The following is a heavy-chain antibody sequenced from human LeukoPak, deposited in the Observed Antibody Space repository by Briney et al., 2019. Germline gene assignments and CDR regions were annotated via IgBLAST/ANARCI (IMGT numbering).Heavy chain of an antibody. J-gene: IGHJ3*02. Sequence: SETLSLTCTVSGGSITTYYWSWIRQPAGKGLEWIGRIYTRGFTNYNPSLKTRVTMSVDTSKNQLSLELTAVTAADTAVYYCARVRPRSDAFDIWGQGTMVTVSS. CDR2: IYTRGFT. CDR3: ARVRPRSDAFDI. V-gene: IGHV4-4*07. CDR1: GGSITTYY. D-gene: IGHD2-15*01.